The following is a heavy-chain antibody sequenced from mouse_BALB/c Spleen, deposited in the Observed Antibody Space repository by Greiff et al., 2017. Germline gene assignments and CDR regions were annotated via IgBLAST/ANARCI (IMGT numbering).Heavy chain of an antibody. V-gene: IGHV5-12-1*01. D-gene: IGHD2-1*01. CDR2: ISSGGGST. Sequence: EVQGVESGGGLVKPGGSLKLSCAASGFAFSSYDMSWVHQTPEKRLEWVAYISSGGGSTYYPDTVKGRFTISRDNAKNTLYLQMSSLKSEDTAMYYCARNYKGAMDYWGQGTSVTVSS. CDR1: GFAFSSYD. CDR3: ARNYKGAMDY. J-gene: IGHJ4*01.